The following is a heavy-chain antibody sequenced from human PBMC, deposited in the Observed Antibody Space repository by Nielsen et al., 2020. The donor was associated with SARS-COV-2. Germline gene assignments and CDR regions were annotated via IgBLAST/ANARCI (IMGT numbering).Heavy chain of an antibody. Sequence: GGSLRLSCAASGFTFNSYSMNWARQAPGKGLEWVSYISSSSSTIYYADSVKGRFTISRDNAKNSLYLQMNSLRDEDTAVYYCARAGIAVAESRYWGQGTLVTVSS. CDR1: GFTFNSYS. V-gene: IGHV3-48*02. D-gene: IGHD6-19*01. J-gene: IGHJ4*02. CDR3: ARAGIAVAESRY. CDR2: ISSSSSTI.